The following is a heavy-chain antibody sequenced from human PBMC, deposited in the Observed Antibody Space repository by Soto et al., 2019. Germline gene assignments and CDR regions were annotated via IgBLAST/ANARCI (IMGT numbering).Heavy chain of an antibody. Sequence: SETLSLTCTVSGGSMSEYFWSWIRQSPGKGLEWIGYVYYLGSTDYNPSLKSRVTISVDTSKRQFSLKLSSVTVADTAVYYCARDGYDGSGSPYPAYWGPGAQVTVSA. CDR1: GGSMSEYF. CDR2: VYYLGST. J-gene: IGHJ4*02. CDR3: ARDGYDGSGSPYPAY. V-gene: IGHV4-59*01. D-gene: IGHD3-10*01.